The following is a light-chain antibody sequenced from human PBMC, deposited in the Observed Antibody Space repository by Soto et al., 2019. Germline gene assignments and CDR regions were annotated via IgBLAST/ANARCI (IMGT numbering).Light chain of an antibody. CDR2: GAS. J-gene: IGKJ1*01. V-gene: IGKV3-20*01. Sequence: EIVLTQSPGTLSLSPGERATLSCRASQSVSDSFLAWYQQKPGQAPRLLIYGASNRATGIPDRFSGSGSGSDFTLTISRLEPEDFAVYYCQQYGSSPTFGQGTKVEIK. CDR1: QSVSDSF. CDR3: QQYGSSPT.